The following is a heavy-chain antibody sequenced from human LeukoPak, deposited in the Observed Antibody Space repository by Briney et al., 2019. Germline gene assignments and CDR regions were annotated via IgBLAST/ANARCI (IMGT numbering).Heavy chain of an antibody. Sequence: GASVKVSCKASGYTFTSYYIHWVRQAPGQGLEWMGIINPSGGSTSYAQKFQGRITMTRDTSTSTVYMELSSLRSEDTAMYYCARDGGVAAAGPFDPWGQGTLVTVSS. CDR1: GYTFTSYY. D-gene: IGHD6-13*01. CDR2: INPSGGST. J-gene: IGHJ5*02. CDR3: ARDGGVAAAGPFDP. V-gene: IGHV1-46*01.